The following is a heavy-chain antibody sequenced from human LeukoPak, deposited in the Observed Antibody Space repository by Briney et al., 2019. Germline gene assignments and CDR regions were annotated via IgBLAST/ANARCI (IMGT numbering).Heavy chain of an antibody. J-gene: IGHJ3*02. Sequence: GGSLRLSCAASGFIFSSYGMHRVRQAPGKGLERVPVIWGEGSVKDYADYVKGRFTISRDNSNNTLYLQMKSRIAEDTAVYYCAGDYLPRLVIGFDAFDIWGRGTMVIVSS. D-gene: IGHD3-9*01. CDR1: GFIFSSYG. CDR2: IWGEGSVK. V-gene: IGHV3-33*01. CDR3: AGDYLPRLVIGFDAFDI.